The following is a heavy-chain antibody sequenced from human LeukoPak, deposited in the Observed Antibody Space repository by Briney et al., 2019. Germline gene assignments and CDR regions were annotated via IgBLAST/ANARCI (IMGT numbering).Heavy chain of an antibody. CDR3: ARDLGNRGSGAAFDI. V-gene: IGHV4-38-2*02. D-gene: IGHD7-27*01. J-gene: IGHJ3*02. Sequence: PSETLSLTCTVSGYSISSGYYWGWIRQPPGKGLEWIGSIYHSGSTYYNPSLKSRVTISVDTSKNQFSLKLSSVTAADTAVYYCARDLGNRGSGAAFDIWGQGTMVTVSS. CDR2: IYHSGST. CDR1: GYSISSGYY.